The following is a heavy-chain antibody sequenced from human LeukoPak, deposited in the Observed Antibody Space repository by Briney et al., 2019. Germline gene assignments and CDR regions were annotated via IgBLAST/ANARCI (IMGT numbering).Heavy chain of an antibody. CDR2: ISSSSSYI. CDR1: GFTFSRYN. CDR3: ASHYGSGSYYNVPGDY. Sequence: GGSLRLSCAASGFTFSRYNMNWVRQAPGKGLEWVSSISSSSSYIYYADSVKGRFTISRDNSKNTLYLQMNSLRAEDTAVYYCASHYGSGSYYNVPGDYWGQGTLVTVSS. V-gene: IGHV3-21*01. J-gene: IGHJ4*02. D-gene: IGHD3-10*01.